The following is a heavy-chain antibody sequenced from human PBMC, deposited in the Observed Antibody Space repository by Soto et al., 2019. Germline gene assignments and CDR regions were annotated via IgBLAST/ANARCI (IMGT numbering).Heavy chain of an antibody. CDR1: GGSISSYY. D-gene: IGHD3-22*01. CDR3: ARVHYDSSDYHLYYFDY. J-gene: IGHJ4*02. CDR2: IYYSGST. V-gene: IGHV4-59*01. Sequence: SETLSLTCTVSGGSISSYYWSWIRQPPGKGLEWIGYIYYSGSTNYNPSLKSRVTISVDRSKNQFSLKLSSVTAADTAVYYCARVHYDSSDYHLYYFDYWGQGTLVTVYS.